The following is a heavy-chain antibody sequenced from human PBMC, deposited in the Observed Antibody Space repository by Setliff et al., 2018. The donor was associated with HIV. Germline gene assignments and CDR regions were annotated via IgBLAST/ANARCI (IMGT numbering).Heavy chain of an antibody. J-gene: IGHJ4*02. CDR1: GFTLSSYT. CDR3: AGASYYYDSSGWVDY. D-gene: IGHD3-22*01. CDR2: ISSSSYYI. V-gene: IGHV3-21*01. Sequence: PGGSLRLSCAASGFTLSSYTMNWVRQAPGKGLEWVSSISSSSYYIYYADSVKGRFTISRDNAKNSLFLQMNSLRAEDTAVYYCAGASYYYDSSGWVDYWGQGTLVTVSS.